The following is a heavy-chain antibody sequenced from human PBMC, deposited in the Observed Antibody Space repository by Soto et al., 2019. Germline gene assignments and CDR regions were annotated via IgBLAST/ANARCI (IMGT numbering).Heavy chain of an antibody. CDR2: IKQDGSEK. CDR3: ARDLGPSITMVRGVNWYLYL. CDR1: GFTFSSYW. V-gene: IGHV3-7*03. Sequence: GGSLRLSCAASGFTFSSYWMSWVRQAPGKGLEWVANIKQDGSEKYYVDSVKGRFTISRDNAKNSLYLQMNSLRAEDTAVYYCARDLGPSITMVRGVNWYLYLWGRGTLVTVSS. D-gene: IGHD3-10*01. J-gene: IGHJ2*01.